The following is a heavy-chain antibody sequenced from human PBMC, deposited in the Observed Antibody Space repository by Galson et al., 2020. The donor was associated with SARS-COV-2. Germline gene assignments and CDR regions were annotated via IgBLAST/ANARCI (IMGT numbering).Heavy chain of an antibody. J-gene: IGHJ4*02. CDR1: GFTFSSYS. V-gene: IGHV3-21*01. Sequence: GESLKISCAASGFTFSSYSMNWVRQAPGKGLEWVSSISSSSSYIYYADSVKGRFTISRDNAKNSLYLQMNSLRAEDTAVYYCARDWLTYGSGSYIPGYWGQGTLVTVSS. CDR3: ARDWLTYGSGSYIPGY. D-gene: IGHD3-10*01. CDR2: ISSSSSYI.